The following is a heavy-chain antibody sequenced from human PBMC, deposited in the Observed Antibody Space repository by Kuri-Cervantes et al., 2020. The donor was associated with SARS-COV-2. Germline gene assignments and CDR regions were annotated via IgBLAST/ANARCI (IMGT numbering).Heavy chain of an antibody. CDR3: ARGEYSSGWVYWYLDL. CDR2: VHHTGTT. CDR1: GFTFSSYS. J-gene: IGHJ2*01. D-gene: IGHD6-19*01. Sequence: ESLKISCAASGFTFSSYSMNWVRQAPGKALEWIGYVHHTGTTNYSPSLKSRLTISLDTSKSQFSLKLTSVTAADTALYYCARGEYSSGWVYWYLDLWGRGTLVTVSS. V-gene: IGHV4-59*01.